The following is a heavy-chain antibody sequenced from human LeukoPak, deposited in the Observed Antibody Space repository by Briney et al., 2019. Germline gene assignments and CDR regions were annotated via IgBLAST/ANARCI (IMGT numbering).Heavy chain of an antibody. CDR1: GSTSSSYW. J-gene: IGHJ3*02. CDR2: INPDGSRT. V-gene: IGHV3-74*01. Sequence: GGSLRLSCAASGSTSSSYWIHWVRQAPGKGLMWVSRINPDGSRTDYADSVKGRFTISRDNAKNSLYLQMNSLRDEDTAVYYCAREEGGAGLYGFDIWGQGTMVTVSS. CDR3: AREEGGAGLYGFDI. D-gene: IGHD1-26*01.